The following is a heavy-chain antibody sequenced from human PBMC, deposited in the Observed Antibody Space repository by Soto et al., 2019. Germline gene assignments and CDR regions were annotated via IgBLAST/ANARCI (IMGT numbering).Heavy chain of an antibody. D-gene: IGHD6-6*01. CDR2: IIPIFGTA. V-gene: IGHV1-69*01. CDR1: GGTFSSYA. Sequence: QVQLVQSGAEVKKPGSSVKVSCKASGGTFSSYAITWVRQAPGQGLEWMGRIIPIFGTANYNQKFQGRVTITADESTSTAYMELSSLRSEDTAVYYCAGNEYSTTFYYYGMDVWGQGTTVTVSS. J-gene: IGHJ6*02. CDR3: AGNEYSTTFYYYGMDV.